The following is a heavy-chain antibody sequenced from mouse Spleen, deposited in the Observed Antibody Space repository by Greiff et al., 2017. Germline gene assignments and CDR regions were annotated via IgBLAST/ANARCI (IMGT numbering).Heavy chain of an antibody. J-gene: IGHJ2*01. CDR1: GFTFSSYA. Sequence: EVQLVESGGGLVKPGGSLKLSCAASGFTFSSYAMSWVRQTPEKRLEWVATISSGGSYTYYPDSVKGRFTITRDNAKNTLYLQMSSLRSEDTAMYYCARPTVVEYYFDYWGQGTTLTVSS. CDR2: ISSGGSYT. D-gene: IGHD1-1*01. CDR3: ARPTVVEYYFDY. V-gene: IGHV5-9-3*01.